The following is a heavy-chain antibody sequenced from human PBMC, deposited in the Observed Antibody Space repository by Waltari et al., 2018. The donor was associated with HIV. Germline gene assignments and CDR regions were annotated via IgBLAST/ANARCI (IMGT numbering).Heavy chain of an antibody. Sequence: QVQLKQWGAGVVRPSETLSVTCAVYIASLEPYYWTWVRQAPGKGLEWIGEVKYEGQRFYNPSLNSRVSAFLDASKRQFSLRLTSATAADTAVYFCVRGPNWQLGGLDVWGRGTTVIVSS. CDR3: VRGPNWQLGGLDV. V-gene: IGHV4-34*02. J-gene: IGHJ6*02. CDR2: VKYEGQR. CDR1: IASLEPYY. D-gene: IGHD1-1*01.